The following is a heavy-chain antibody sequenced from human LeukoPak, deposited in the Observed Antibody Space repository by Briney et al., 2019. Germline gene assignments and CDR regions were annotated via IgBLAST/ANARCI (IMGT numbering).Heavy chain of an antibody. D-gene: IGHD1-14*01. CDR1: GLIVSRNY. Sequence: GGSLRLSCAASGLIVSRNYMGWVRQAPGRGLEWVSVFYSDGSIYVADSVKGRFTISKDTSKNTVYLQTNSLRVEDTAVYYCAREALTNSRLPYGMDVWGQGTTVTVSS. J-gene: IGHJ6*02. V-gene: IGHV3-53*01. CDR2: FYSDGSI. CDR3: AREALTNSRLPYGMDV.